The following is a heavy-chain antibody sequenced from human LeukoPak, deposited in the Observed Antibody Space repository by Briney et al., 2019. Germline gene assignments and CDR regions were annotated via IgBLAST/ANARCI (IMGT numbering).Heavy chain of an antibody. CDR3: ARARGMATILPFDY. J-gene: IGHJ4*02. Sequence: SETLSLTCTVSGGSISSYYWSWIRQTPGKGLEWIGYIYYSGSTNYNPSLKSRVTISVDTSKNQFSLKLSSVTAADTAVYYCARARGMATILPFDYWGQGTLVTVSS. CDR2: IYYSGST. V-gene: IGHV4-59*01. CDR1: GGSISSYY. D-gene: IGHD5-24*01.